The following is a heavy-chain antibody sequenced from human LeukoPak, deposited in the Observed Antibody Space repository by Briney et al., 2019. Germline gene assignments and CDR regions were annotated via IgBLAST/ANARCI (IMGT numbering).Heavy chain of an antibody. CDR3: ARKPRLYCSSTSCYVFDY. CDR1: GFTFSSYS. Sequence: GGSLRLSCAASGFTFSSYSMSWVRQAPGKGLQWVSYISSSSSVIYYADSVKGRFTISRDNAKNSLYLQMNSLRTEDTAVYYCARKPRLYCSSTSCYVFDYWGQGTLVTVSS. J-gene: IGHJ4*02. V-gene: IGHV3-48*04. CDR2: ISSSSSVI. D-gene: IGHD2-2*01.